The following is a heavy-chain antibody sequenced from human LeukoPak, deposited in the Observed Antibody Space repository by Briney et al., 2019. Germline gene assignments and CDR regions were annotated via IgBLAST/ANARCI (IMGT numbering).Heavy chain of an antibody. Sequence: SETLSLTCAVYGGSFSGYYWSWVRQPPGKGLEWIGNIFYSGSTYYSPSLRSRVTISLDTSRNQFSLKLNSVTAADTAVYYCAKSNGYGLVDIWGQGTMVTVSS. V-gene: IGHV4-34*12. D-gene: IGHD3-10*01. CDR1: GGSFSGYY. CDR3: AKSNGYGLVDI. CDR2: IFYSGST. J-gene: IGHJ3*02.